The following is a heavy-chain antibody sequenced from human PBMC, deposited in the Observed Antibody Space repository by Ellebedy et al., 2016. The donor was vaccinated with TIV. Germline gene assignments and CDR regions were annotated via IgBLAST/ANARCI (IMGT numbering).Heavy chain of an antibody. CDR3: ARSLETRRALFYFDY. Sequence: GGSLRLSCAASGFAFSDSYMTWVRQAPGKGLEWVPVIYRGGSTYLADSVNGRFTISRDNSLNTVFLQMTNVRAGDTAMYYCARSLETRRALFYFDYWGLGTMVTVSS. CDR1: GFAFSDSY. D-gene: IGHD5-24*01. CDR2: IYRGGST. J-gene: IGHJ4*02. V-gene: IGHV3-53*01.